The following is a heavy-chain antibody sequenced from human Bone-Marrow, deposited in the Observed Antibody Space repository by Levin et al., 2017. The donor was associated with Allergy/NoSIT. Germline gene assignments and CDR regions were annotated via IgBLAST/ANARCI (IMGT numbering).Heavy chain of an antibody. V-gene: IGHV3-72*01. Sequence: GESLKISCAASGFTFSDHYMDWVRQAPGKGLEWVGRTRNKANSYTTEYAASVKGRFTISRDDSKNSLYLQMNSLKTEDTAVYYCARERQDRYCSSTSCYEYYYDYMDVWGKGTTVTVSS. CDR2: TRNKANSYTT. D-gene: IGHD2-2*01. J-gene: IGHJ6*03. CDR1: GFTFSDHY. CDR3: ARERQDRYCSSTSCYEYYYDYMDV.